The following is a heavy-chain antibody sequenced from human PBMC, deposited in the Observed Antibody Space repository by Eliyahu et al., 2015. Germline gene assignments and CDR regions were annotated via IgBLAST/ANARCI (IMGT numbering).Heavy chain of an antibody. CDR3: ARVVAVAGKAFDI. J-gene: IGHJ3*02. V-gene: IGHV3-21*01. Sequence: EVQLVESGGGLVKPGGSLRLSCAASXFTFSSYSMNWVRQAPGKGLEWVSSISSSSSYIYYADSVKGRFTISRDNAKNSLYLQMNSLRAEDTAVYYCARVVAVAGKAFDIWGQGTMVTVSS. D-gene: IGHD6-19*01. CDR2: ISSSSSYI. CDR1: XFTFSSYS.